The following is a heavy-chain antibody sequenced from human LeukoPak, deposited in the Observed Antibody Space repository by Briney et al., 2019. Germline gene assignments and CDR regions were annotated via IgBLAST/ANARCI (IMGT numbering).Heavy chain of an antibody. CDR2: IKQDGSEK. Sequence: GGSLRPSCAASGFTFSSYWMSWVRQAPGKGLEWVANIKQDGSEKYSVDSVKGRFTISRDNAKNSLYLQMNSLRAEDTAVYYCARDRGSNYGGAFNYWGQGTLVTVSS. CDR3: ARDRGSNYGGAFNY. CDR1: GFTFSSYW. V-gene: IGHV3-7*01. J-gene: IGHJ4*02. D-gene: IGHD4-11*01.